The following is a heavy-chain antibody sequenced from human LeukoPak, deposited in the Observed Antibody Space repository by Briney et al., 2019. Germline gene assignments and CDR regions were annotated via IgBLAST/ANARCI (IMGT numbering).Heavy chain of an antibody. J-gene: IGHJ6*03. D-gene: IGHD5-24*01. CDR3: AKKKAVEMATIFPGTSDYYYYYHMDV. Sequence: GGSLRLSCAASGFTFSSYGMHWVRQAPGKGLEWVAFIRYDGSDKYSADSVQGRFTISRDNSKNTLYLQMNSLRAEDTAVYYCAKKKAVEMATIFPGTSDYYYYYHMDVWGKGTTVTISS. V-gene: IGHV3-30*02. CDR1: GFTFSSYG. CDR2: IRYDGSDK.